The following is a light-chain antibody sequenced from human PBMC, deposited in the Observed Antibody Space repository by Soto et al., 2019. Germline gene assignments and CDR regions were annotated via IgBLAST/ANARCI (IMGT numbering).Light chain of an antibody. J-gene: IGKJ1*01. CDR2: DAS. CDR3: QQYNSYPWT. CDR1: QDISNY. V-gene: IGKV1-33*01. Sequence: DIPMTQSPSSLSASVGDRVTITCRASQDISNYLKWYQQKPGKAPKLLIYDASNLETGVSSRFSGSGSGTAFTLTISSLQPDDFANYYCQQYNSYPWTFVQGTKVEMK.